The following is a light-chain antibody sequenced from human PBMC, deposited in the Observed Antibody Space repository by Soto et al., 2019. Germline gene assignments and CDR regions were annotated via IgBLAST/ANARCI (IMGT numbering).Light chain of an antibody. CDR3: QQYGSSPIT. CDR2: ESS. CDR1: QSVSTY. V-gene: IGKV3-20*01. J-gene: IGKJ5*01. Sequence: ETVLTQSPATLSLSPGESTTLSCRASQSVSTYLAWYQQKPGQAPRLLIYESSNRATGIPDRFSGSGSGTDFTLTISRLEPEDFAVYYCQQYGSSPITFGQGTGLEIK.